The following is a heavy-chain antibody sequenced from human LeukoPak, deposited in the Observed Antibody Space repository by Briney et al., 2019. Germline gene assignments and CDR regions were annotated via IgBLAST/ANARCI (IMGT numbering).Heavy chain of an antibody. CDR3: AREEYGGNNFDY. CDR1: GSTLSDYY. V-gene: IGHV3-11*01. J-gene: IGHJ4*02. CDR2: ISN. D-gene: IGHD4-23*01. Sequence: PGGSLRLSCASPGSTLSDYYVNWIRQAPGKGLEWVSQISNNADSVKGRFTISRDNVKDSVSLQMSSLRVADSGMYYCAREEYGGNNFDYWGQGILVTVSS.